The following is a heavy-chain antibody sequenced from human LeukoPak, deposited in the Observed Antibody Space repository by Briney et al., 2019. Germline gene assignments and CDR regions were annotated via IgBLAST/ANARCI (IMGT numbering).Heavy chain of an antibody. CDR3: ARVTSIQDIGTSAEFSY. CDR1: GFTFSSYA. V-gene: IGHV3-23*01. Sequence: GGSLRLSCAASGFTFSSYAMNWVRQAPGKGLEWVSTISGSGTNTYYADSVKGRFTISRDNSKNTLYLQMNSLRAEDTAVYYCARVTSIQDIGTSAEFSYWGQGTLVTVSS. D-gene: IGHD2-15*01. CDR2: ISGSGTNT. J-gene: IGHJ4*02.